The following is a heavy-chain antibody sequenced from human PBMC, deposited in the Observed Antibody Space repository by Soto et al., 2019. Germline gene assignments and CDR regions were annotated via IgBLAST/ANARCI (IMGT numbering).Heavy chain of an antibody. CDR2: ISSGGIYI. CDR1: FTFSMYS. J-gene: IGHJ5*02. CDR3: TRDQGGSYDSWFDP. D-gene: IGHD1-26*01. V-gene: IGHV3-21*06. Sequence: ELQVVESGGGLVNPGGSLRLSCSFTFSMYSMNWVRQAPGKGLEWVASISSGGIYIKYADSVKGRFTITRDNAKNSVSLQMNSLKVEDTALYYCTRDQGGSYDSWFDPWGQGTQVIVSS.